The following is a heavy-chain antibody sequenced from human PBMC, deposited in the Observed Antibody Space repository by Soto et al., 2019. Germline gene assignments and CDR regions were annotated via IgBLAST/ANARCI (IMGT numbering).Heavy chain of an antibody. CDR2: IKQDGSEK. CDR1: GLHFSSYW. CDR3: TRDRHRYSGYDYVDY. J-gene: IGHJ4*02. D-gene: IGHD5-12*01. V-gene: IGHV3-7*03. Sequence: GGSLRLSCAASGLHFSSYWISWVRQDTGKGLEWVANIKQDGSEKYYVDSVKARFTIPRDNAKNSLYLQMNSLRAEDTAVYYCTRDRHRYSGYDYVDYWGQGTLVTVSS.